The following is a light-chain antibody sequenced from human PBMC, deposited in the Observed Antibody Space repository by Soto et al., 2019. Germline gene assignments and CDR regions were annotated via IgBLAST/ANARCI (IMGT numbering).Light chain of an antibody. CDR2: DAS. J-gene: IGKJ1*01. CDR1: QSISNR. V-gene: IGKV1-5*01. CDR3: QHYGGMWA. Sequence: DIQMTQSPSTLSASVGDRVTITCRASQSISNRLAWYQQKPGKAPKVVIYDASSLESGVPSRFSGSGSGTEFILTINSLQPDDFANYCCQHYGGMWAFGQGTKVEIK.